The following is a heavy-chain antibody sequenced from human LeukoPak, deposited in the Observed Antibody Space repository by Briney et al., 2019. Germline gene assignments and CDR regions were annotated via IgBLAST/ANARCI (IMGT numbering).Heavy chain of an antibody. D-gene: IGHD3-3*01. CDR3: TTETYYDFWSGYSHDAFDI. Sequence: GGSLRLSCAASGFTFSNAWMSWVRQAPGKGLEWVGRIKSKTDGGTTDYAAPVKGRFTISRDDSKNTLYLQMNSLKTEDTAVYYCTTETYYDFWSGYSHDAFDIWGQGTMVTVSS. J-gene: IGHJ3*02. V-gene: IGHV3-15*01. CDR1: GFTFSNAW. CDR2: IKSKTDGGTT.